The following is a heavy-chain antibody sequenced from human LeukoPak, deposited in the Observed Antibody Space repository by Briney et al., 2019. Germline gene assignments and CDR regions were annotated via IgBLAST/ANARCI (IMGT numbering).Heavy chain of an antibody. Sequence: GGSLRLSCAASGFSVSGDYMKWVRQAPGERLECVSALYRGGNTHYADSVKGRFTVSRDNTKNTLYLQMNSLGTEDTAMYYCARLGIPARWFDPWGRGTLVTVSS. CDR3: ARLGIPARWFDP. D-gene: IGHD1-26*01. CDR2: LYRGGNT. J-gene: IGHJ5*02. V-gene: IGHV3-53*05. CDR1: GFSVSGDY.